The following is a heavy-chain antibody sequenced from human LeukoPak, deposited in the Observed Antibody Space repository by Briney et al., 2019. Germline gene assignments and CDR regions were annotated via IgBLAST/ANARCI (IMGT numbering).Heavy chain of an antibody. CDR2: INSDVSST. V-gene: IGHV3-74*01. CDR3: ARVRRNIGVPRGYYDYVWGSYRGDAFDI. D-gene: IGHD3-16*02. J-gene: IGHJ3*02. CDR1: GFTFSRYW. Sequence: GGSLRLSCAASGFTFSRYWMHWVHQAPGEGLVWVSRINSDVSSTNYADSVKGRFTISRDNAKNMLYLQMNSLRAEDTAVYYCARVRRNIGVPRGYYDYVWGSYRGDAFDIWGQGTMVTVSS.